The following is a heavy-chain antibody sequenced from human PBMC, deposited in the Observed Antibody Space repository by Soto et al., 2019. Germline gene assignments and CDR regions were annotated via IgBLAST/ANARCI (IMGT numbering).Heavy chain of an antibody. J-gene: IGHJ6*02. Sequence: HVQLVQSGAEVKKPGASVKVSCKASGYTFITYVMHWVRQAPGQRLEWMGWLNAGNDNTEYSQKLQGRVTITRDTSASTVYMELSSLSYEDTAVYYCARLGQNYYGMDVWGQGTTVTVSS. CDR1: GYTFITYV. CDR2: LNAGNDNT. D-gene: IGHD3-3*01. V-gene: IGHV1-3*01. CDR3: ARLGQNYYGMDV.